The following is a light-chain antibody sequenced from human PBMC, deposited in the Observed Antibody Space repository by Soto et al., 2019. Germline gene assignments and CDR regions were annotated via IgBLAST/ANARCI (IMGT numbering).Light chain of an antibody. CDR2: GAS. J-gene: IGKJ2*01. CDR3: QPHNKWPPGT. CDR1: QSVSSN. Sequence: EIVMTQSPATLSVSPGERATLSCRASQSVSSNLAWYQQKPGQAPRLLIYGASTRATGIPARFSGSGSGTEFTLTISSLQSEDFAVYYCQPHNKWPPGTSGQGTMLVSK. V-gene: IGKV3-15*01.